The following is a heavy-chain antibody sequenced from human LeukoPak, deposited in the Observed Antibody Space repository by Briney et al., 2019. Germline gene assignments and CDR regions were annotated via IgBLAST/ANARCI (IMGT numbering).Heavy chain of an antibody. J-gene: IGHJ4*02. CDR3: ARAVYCSSTSCYEGYSLESPYFDY. D-gene: IGHD2-2*01. CDR1: GFTFSSYA. Sequence: GALRLSCAASGFTFSSYAMHWVRQAPGKGLEWVAVISYDGSNKYYADSVKGRFTISRDNSKNKLYLQMNSLRAEDTAVYYCARAVYCSSTSCYEGYSLESPYFDYWGQGTLVTVSS. V-gene: IGHV3-30-3*01. CDR2: ISYDGSNK.